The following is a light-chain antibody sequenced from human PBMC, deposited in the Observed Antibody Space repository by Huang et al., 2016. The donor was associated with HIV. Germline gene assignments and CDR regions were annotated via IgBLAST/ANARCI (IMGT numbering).Light chain of an antibody. J-gene: IGKJ1*01. CDR3: QHYFDTPRT. V-gene: IGKV1-NL1*01. CDR1: QDIRKS. Sequence: DIQMTQSPSSLSASVGDRVTITCRASQDIRKSLAWYKQKPGKAPKLLVYDAFGLQTGVPSRFSCSGSGTDYTLTITGLQPEDFATYYCQHYFDTPRTFGQGTTVEIK. CDR2: DAF.